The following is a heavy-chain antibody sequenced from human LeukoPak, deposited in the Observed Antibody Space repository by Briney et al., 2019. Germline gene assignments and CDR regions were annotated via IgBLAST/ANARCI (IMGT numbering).Heavy chain of an antibody. CDR2: ITSDGSDT. J-gene: IGHJ5*02. CDR1: GFTFSSYW. Sequence: GGSLRLSCAASGFTFSSYWMHWVRQVPGKGLVWVSRITSDGSDTIYADSVKGRFTISRDNAKNTLYLQMNSLRAEDTALYYCSRDRRTWFDPWGQGTLSPSPQ. CDR3: SRDRRTWFDP. V-gene: IGHV3-74*01.